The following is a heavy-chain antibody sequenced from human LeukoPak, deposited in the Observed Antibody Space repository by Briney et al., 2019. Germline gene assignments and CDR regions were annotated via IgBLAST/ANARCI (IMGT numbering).Heavy chain of an antibody. D-gene: IGHD2-15*01. CDR3: ARDPLVGYCSGGSCSDAFDI. CDR2: IYYRGST. V-gene: IGHV4-59*01. CDR1: GGSISSYY. Sequence: PSETLSLTCTVSGGSISSYYWSWIRQPPGKGLEWIGYIYYRGSTNYNPSLKSRVTISVDTSKNQFSLKLSSVTAADTAVYYCARDPLVGYCSGGSCSDAFDIWGQGTMVTVSS. J-gene: IGHJ3*02.